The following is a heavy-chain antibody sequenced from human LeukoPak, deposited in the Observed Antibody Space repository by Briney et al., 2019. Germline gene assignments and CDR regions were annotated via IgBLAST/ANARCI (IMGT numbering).Heavy chain of an antibody. CDR2: IPYDGSNK. CDR3: ARGPDYYDSSGYAKFDY. J-gene: IGHJ4*02. CDR1: GFTFSSYA. D-gene: IGHD3-22*01. V-gene: IGHV3-30*04. Sequence: PGGSLRLSCAASGFTFSSYAMHWVRQAPGKGLEWVAVIPYDGSNKYYADSVKGRFTISRDNSKNTLYLQMNSLRAEDTAVYYCARGPDYYDSSGYAKFDYWGQGTLVTVSS.